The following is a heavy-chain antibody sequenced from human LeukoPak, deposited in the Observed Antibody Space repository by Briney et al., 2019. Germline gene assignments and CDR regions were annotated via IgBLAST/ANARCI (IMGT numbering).Heavy chain of an antibody. D-gene: IGHD5-18*01. Sequence: ASVKVSCKASGYTFTSYYMHWVRQAPGQGLEWMGIINPSGGSTSYAQKFQGRVTMTRDTSTSTAYMELRSLRSDDTAVYYCARETRIQLWLPGPKIYYYYGMDVWGQGTTVTVSS. CDR2: INPSGGST. V-gene: IGHV1-46*01. J-gene: IGHJ6*02. CDR1: GYTFTSYY. CDR3: ARETRIQLWLPGPKIYYYYGMDV.